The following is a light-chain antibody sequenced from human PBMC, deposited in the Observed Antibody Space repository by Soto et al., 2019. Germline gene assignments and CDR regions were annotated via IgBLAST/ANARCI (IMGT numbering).Light chain of an antibody. V-gene: IGLV1-47*01. CDR2: RND. CDR3: AAWDDSLSGSYV. Sequence: QSVLTQPPSASGTPGQRVTVSWSGSSSNIGNNYVFWYQHLPGTAPKLLIYRNDQRPSGVSDRFSGSKSGTSASLAISGLRSEDEADYYCAAWDDSLSGSYVFGTGTKVTVL. J-gene: IGLJ1*01. CDR1: SSNIGNNY.